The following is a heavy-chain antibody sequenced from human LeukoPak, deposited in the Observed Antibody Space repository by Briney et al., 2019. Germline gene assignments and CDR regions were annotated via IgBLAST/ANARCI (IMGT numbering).Heavy chain of an antibody. CDR1: GGSIRSYY. CDR3: ARHLTGGTNPLDH. Sequence: SETLSLTCTVSGGSIRSYYWSWIRQPPGKGLEWIAHIHDSGSTYYNPSLKSRLTMSVDTSKNQFSLRLSSVTAADTAVYYCARHLTGGTNPLDHWGQGTLVTVSS. CDR2: IHDSGST. D-gene: IGHD3-9*01. J-gene: IGHJ4*02. V-gene: IGHV4-59*08.